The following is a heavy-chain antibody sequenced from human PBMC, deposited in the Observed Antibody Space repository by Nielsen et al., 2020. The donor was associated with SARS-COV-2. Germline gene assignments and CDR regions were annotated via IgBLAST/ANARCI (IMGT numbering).Heavy chain of an antibody. CDR2: ITWNGDRR. V-gene: IGHV3-9*01. CDR3: ARGGGGQDFDF. CDR1: GFPFDDYA. D-gene: IGHD2-15*01. Sequence: GGSLRLSCAASGFPFDDYAMHWVRQAPGKGPEWVSGITWNGDRRGYVDSVKGRFTISRDNAKKSLYLQMNSLRAEDTALYYCARGGGGQDFDFWGQGTLVTVSS. J-gene: IGHJ4*02.